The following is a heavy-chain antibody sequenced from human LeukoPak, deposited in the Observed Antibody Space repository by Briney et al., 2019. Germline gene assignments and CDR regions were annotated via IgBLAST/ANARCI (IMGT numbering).Heavy chain of an antibody. CDR2: ITSSSSYI. D-gene: IGHD1-26*01. CDR1: GFTFSNYW. CDR3: ARDPYSGNYGAYYYYYMDV. V-gene: IGHV3-21*06. Sequence: GGSLRLSCAASGFTFSNYWMSWVRQAPGKGLEWVSSITSSSSYIYYADSVKGRFTISRDNAKNSLYLQMDSLRVEDTAEYYCARDPYSGNYGAYYYYYMDVWGKGTTVTVSS. J-gene: IGHJ6*03.